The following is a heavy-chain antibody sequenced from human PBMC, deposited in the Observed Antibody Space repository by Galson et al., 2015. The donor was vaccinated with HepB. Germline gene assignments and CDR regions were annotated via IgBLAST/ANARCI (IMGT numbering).Heavy chain of an antibody. CDR2: ISYDGSNK. J-gene: IGHJ1*01. Sequence: SLRLSCAASGFTFSSYAMHWVRQAPGKGLEWVAVISYDGSNKYYADSVKGRFTISRDNSKDTLYLQMNSLRAEDTAVCYCARGGYCSGGSCHYFQHWGQGTLVTVSS. CDR1: GFTFSSYA. D-gene: IGHD2-15*01. CDR3: ARGGYCSGGSCHYFQH. V-gene: IGHV3-30-3*01.